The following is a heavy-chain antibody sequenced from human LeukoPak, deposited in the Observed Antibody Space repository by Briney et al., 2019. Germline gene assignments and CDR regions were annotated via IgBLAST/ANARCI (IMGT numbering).Heavy chain of an antibody. CDR3: ARPRGHCSGGSCSADYYYMDV. V-gene: IGHV5-51*01. Sequence: GESLNISCKGSGYSFTSYWIGWVRQMPGKGLEWMGIIYPGDSDTRYSPSFQGQVTISADKSISTAYLQWSSLKASDTAMYYCARPRGHCSGGSCSADYYYMDVWGKGTTVTVSS. CDR1: GYSFTSYW. J-gene: IGHJ6*03. D-gene: IGHD2-15*01. CDR2: IYPGDSDT.